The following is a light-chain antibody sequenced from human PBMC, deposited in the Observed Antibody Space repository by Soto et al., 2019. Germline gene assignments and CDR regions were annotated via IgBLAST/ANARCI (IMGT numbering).Light chain of an antibody. CDR1: SSNIGSHS. V-gene: IGLV1-44*01. CDR2: SNN. Sequence: QSVLTQPPSASGTPGQRVTISCSGSSSNIGSHSVNWYQQLPGTALKLLIYSNNQRPSGVPDRFSGSKSGTSVSLAISGLQSEDEADYYCAAWDDSLNSVVLGGGTKLTVL. CDR3: AAWDDSLNSVV. J-gene: IGLJ2*01.